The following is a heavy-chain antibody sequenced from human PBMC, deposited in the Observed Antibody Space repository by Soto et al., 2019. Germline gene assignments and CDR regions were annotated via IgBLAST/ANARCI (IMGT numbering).Heavy chain of an antibody. CDR3: ARGGRYFDWLIPGGASRGTNWFEP. J-gene: IGHJ5*02. V-gene: IGHV1-3*01. CDR1: GYTFTSYA. CDR2: INAGNGNT. Sequence: ASVKVSCKASGYTFTSYAMHWVRQAPGQRLEWMGWINAGNGNTKYSQKFQGRVTITRDTSASTAYMELSSLRSEDTAVYYCARGGRYFDWLIPGGASRGTNWFEPWGQGTLVIVSS. D-gene: IGHD3-9*01.